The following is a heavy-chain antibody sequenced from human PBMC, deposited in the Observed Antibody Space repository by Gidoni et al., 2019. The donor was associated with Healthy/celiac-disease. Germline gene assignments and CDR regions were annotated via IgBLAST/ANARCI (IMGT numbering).Heavy chain of an antibody. CDR2: IIPIFGTA. CDR1: GGPFSSYA. V-gene: IGHV1-69*01. D-gene: IGHD3-22*01. Sequence: QVQLVQSGAEVKKPGSSVKVSCKASGGPFSSYAISWVRQAPGQGLEWMGGIIPIFGTANYAQKFQGRVTITADESTSTAYMELSSLRSEDTAVYYCASTRRRYYDSSGSHYYYGMDVWGQGTTVTVSS. CDR3: ASTRRRYYDSSGSHYYYGMDV. J-gene: IGHJ6*02.